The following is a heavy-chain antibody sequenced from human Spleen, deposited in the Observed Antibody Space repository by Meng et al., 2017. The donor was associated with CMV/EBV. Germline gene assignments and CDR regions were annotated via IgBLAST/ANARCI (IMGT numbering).Heavy chain of an antibody. V-gene: IGHV3-66*02. D-gene: IGHD4-17*01. Sequence: GESLKISCAASGFTVSSNYMSWVRQAPGKGLEWVSVIYSGGSTYYADSVKGRFTISRDNSKNTLYLQMNSLRAEDTAVYYCARGGTVTTYYYYYYGMDVWGQGTTVTVSS. J-gene: IGHJ6*02. CDR2: IYSGGST. CDR1: GFTVSSNY. CDR3: ARGGTVTTYYYYYYGMDV.